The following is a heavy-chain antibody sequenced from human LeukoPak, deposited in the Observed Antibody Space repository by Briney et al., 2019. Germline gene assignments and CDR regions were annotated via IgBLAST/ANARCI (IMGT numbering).Heavy chain of an antibody. Sequence: PSETLSLTCTVSGGSISSYYWNWIRQPPGKGREWIGYIHYSGSTYYNPSLKSRVTISLDTSKNQFSLKVNSVTAADTAVYYCATIFGVANRIDSWGQGTLVTVSS. J-gene: IGHJ4*02. CDR2: IHYSGST. CDR1: GGSISSYY. D-gene: IGHD3-3*01. CDR3: ATIFGVANRIDS. V-gene: IGHV4-59*01.